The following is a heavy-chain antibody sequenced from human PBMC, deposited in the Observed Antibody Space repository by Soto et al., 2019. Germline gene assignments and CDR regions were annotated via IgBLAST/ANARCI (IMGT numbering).Heavy chain of an antibody. CDR2: ISSSGSTI. D-gene: IGHD3-3*01. V-gene: IGHV3-11*01. CDR3: ARQKAWTGECLSLYAPGMDV. CDR1: GFTFSDSY. J-gene: IGHJ6*02. Sequence: QVQLVESGGGLVKPGGSLRLSCAASGFTFSDSYMSWIRQAPGKGLEWVSHISSSGSTIYYADSVKGRFTISRDNAKNSLYLQMNSLRAEDTAVYYCARQKAWTGECLSLYAPGMDVWGQGNTVTVSS.